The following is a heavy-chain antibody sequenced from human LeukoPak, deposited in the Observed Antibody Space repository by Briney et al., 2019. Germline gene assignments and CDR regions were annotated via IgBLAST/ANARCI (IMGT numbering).Heavy chain of an antibody. CDR2: ISGSGGST. Sequence: GGSLRLSCAASGFTFSSYAMSWVRQAPGKGLEWGSAISGSGGSTYYADSVKGRFTISRDNSKNTLYLQMNSLRAEDTAVYYCAKDYYDSSGLGYLDYWGQGTLVTVSS. CDR3: AKDYYDSSGLGYLDY. J-gene: IGHJ4*02. CDR1: GFTFSSYA. D-gene: IGHD3-22*01. V-gene: IGHV3-23*01.